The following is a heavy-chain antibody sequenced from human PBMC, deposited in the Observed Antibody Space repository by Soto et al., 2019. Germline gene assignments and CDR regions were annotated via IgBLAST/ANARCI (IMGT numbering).Heavy chain of an antibody. J-gene: IGHJ4*02. CDR3: ARDSYYYDSSGYYSSYYIDY. Sequence: GGSLTLSCSASGFTFSSYAMNWVRQAPGKGLEWISYITSSSSTIHYADSVKGRFTSYRDNAKNSLYLQMNSLSDEDTAVYYCARDSYYYDSSGYYSSYYIDYWGQETLVTVSS. CDR2: ITSSSSTI. D-gene: IGHD3-22*01. CDR1: GFTFSSYA. V-gene: IGHV3-48*02.